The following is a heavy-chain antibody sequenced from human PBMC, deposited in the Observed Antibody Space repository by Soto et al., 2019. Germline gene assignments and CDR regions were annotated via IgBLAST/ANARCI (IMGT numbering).Heavy chain of an antibody. D-gene: IGHD2-15*01. CDR2: ISYDGSNK. J-gene: IGHJ1*01. CDR1: GFTFSSYG. V-gene: IGHV3-30*18. CDR3: AKGGRYCSGGSCYSEYFQH. Sequence: GGSLRLSCAASGFTFSSYGMHWVRQAPGKGLEWVAVISYDGSNKYYADSVKGRFTISRDNSKNTLYLQMNSLRAEDTAVYYCAKGGRYCSGGSCYSEYFQHWGQGTLVTVSS.